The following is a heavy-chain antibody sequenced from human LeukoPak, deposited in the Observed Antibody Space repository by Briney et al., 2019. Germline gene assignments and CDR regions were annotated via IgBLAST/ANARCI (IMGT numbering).Heavy chain of an antibody. J-gene: IGHJ3*02. CDR1: GGSFSSYA. CDR3: ARDRVHTVTSHDDAFDI. D-gene: IGHD4-17*01. V-gene: IGHV1-69*05. Sequence: SVKVSCKASGGSFSSYAISWVRQAPGQGLEWMGRIIPIFGTANYAQKFQGRVTITTDESTSTAYMELSSLRSEDTAVYYCARDRVHTVTSHDDAFDIWGQGTMVTVSS. CDR2: IIPIFGTA.